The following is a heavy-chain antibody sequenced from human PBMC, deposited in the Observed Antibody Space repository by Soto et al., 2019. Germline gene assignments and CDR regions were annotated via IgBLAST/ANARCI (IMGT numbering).Heavy chain of an antibody. J-gene: IGHJ6*03. CDR2: IWYDGSNK. D-gene: IGHD3-9*01. CDR3: ARSYDFLTEYYYIDV. V-gene: IGHV3-33*01. CDR1: GFTFSSYG. Sequence: GGSLRLSCAASGFTFSSYGMHWVRQAPGKGLEWVAVIWYDGSNKYYADSVKGRFTISRDNSKNTLYLQMNSLRAEDTAVYYCARSYDFLTEYYYIDVWGKGTAVTVSS.